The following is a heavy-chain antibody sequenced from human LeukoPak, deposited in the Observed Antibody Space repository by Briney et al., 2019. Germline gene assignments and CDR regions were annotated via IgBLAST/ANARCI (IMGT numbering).Heavy chain of an antibody. CDR2: NSGSGGST. D-gene: IGHD6-6*01. CDR3: AKDRIAARNNFDY. CDR1: GFTFSSYA. J-gene: IGHJ4*02. Sequence: GGSLRLSCAASGFTFSSYAMNWVRQAPGKGLEWVSVNSGSGGSTYYADSVKGRFTISRDNSKNTLYLQMSSLRDEDTAVYFCAKDRIAARNNFDYWGQGTLVTVSS. V-gene: IGHV3-23*01.